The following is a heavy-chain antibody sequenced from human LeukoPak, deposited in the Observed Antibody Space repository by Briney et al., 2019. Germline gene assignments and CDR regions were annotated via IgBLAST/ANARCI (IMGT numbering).Heavy chain of an antibody. V-gene: IGHV1-69*06. CDR2: IIPIFGTA. D-gene: IGHD2-2*01. Sequence: SVKVSCKASGGTFSSYAISWVRQAPGQGLEWMGGIIPIFGTANYAQKFQGRVTITADKSTSTAYMELSSLRSEDTAVYYCARAKVEYQPGGLWDWGQGTLVTVSS. CDR3: ARAKVEYQPGGLWD. CDR1: GGTFSSYA. J-gene: IGHJ4*02.